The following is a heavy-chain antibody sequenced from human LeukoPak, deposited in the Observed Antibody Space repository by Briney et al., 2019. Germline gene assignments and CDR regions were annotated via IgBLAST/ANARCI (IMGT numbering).Heavy chain of an antibody. V-gene: IGHV1-8*03. CDR2: MNPNSGNT. CDR1: GYTFTIYD. Sequence: GASVKVSCKASGYTFTIYDINWVRQATGQGLEWMGWMNPNSGNTGYAQKFQGRVTITRDTSVSTAYMELSSLRPEDTAVYYCARGGGQTGTGAFDYWGQGTLVTVSS. J-gene: IGHJ4*02. D-gene: IGHD1-7*01. CDR3: ARGGGQTGTGAFDY.